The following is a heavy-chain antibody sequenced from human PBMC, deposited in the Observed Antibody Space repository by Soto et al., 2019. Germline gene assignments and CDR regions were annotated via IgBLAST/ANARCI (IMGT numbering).Heavy chain of an antibody. V-gene: IGHV3-73*02. Sequence: EVQLVESGGGLVQPGGSLKLSCAASGFAFSDSAMHWVRQASGKGLEWIGRIRGKRGNDGTAYAASVKGRFTISRDDSKCTTYIQMNSLKIDDTAVYYCTSRHDWTAVVPLDYWGQGTLVSVSS. D-gene: IGHD5-18*01. CDR1: GFAFSDSA. CDR2: IRGKRGNDGT. CDR3: TSRHDWTAVVPLDY. J-gene: IGHJ4*02.